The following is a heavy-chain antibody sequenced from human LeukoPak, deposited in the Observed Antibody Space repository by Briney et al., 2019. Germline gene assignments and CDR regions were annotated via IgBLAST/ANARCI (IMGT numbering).Heavy chain of an antibody. Sequence: SETLSLTCTVSGGSISSYYWSWIRQPPGKGLEWIGYIYYSGSTNYNPSLKSQVTISVDTSKNQFSLKLSSVTAADTAVYYCARSFRSSPFDYWGQGTLVTVSS. CDR1: GGSISSYY. CDR3: ARSFRSSPFDY. V-gene: IGHV4-59*08. D-gene: IGHD6-6*01. J-gene: IGHJ4*02. CDR2: IYYSGST.